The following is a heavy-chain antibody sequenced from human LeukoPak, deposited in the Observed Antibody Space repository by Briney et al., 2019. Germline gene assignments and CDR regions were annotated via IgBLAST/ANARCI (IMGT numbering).Heavy chain of an antibody. CDR1: GGSISSGSYY. CDR3: ARDRYDSKRYHYYMDV. D-gene: IGHD3-3*01. CDR2: IYTSGST. J-gene: IGHJ6*03. Sequence: PSQTLSLTCTVSGGSISSGSYYWSWIRQPARKGLEWIGRIYTSGSTNYNPSLKSRVAISVDTSKNQFSLKLSSVTAADTAVYYCARDRYDSKRYHYYMDVWGKGTTVTVSS. V-gene: IGHV4-61*02.